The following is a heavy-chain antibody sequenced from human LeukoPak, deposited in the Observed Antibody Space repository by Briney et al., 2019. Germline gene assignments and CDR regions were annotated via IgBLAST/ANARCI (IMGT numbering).Heavy chain of an antibody. J-gene: IGHJ4*02. CDR2: ISGSSGTT. V-gene: IGHV3-23*01. CDR1: GFTFSNYA. CDR3: AKRSVGYDFWSGVDY. D-gene: IGHD3-3*01. Sequence: PGGSLGLSCAASGFTFSNYAMSWVRQAPGKGLEWVSAISGSSGTTYYADSVKGRFTISRDNSKNTLYLQMNSLRAEDTAVYYCAKRSVGYDFWSGVDYWGQGTLVTVSS.